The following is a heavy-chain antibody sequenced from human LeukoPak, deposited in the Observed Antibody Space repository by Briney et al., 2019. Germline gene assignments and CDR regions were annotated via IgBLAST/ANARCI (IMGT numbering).Heavy chain of an antibody. CDR2: INPNSGGT. CDR3: ARSVDTAMVDYYYGMDV. J-gene: IGHJ6*02. CDR1: GYTFAGYY. Sequence: EASVKVSCKASGYTFAGYYMHWARQAPGQGLEWMGWINPNSGGTNYAQKFQGRVTMTRDTSISTAYMELSRLRSDDTAVYYCARSVDTAMVDYYYGMDVWGQGTTVTVSS. D-gene: IGHD5-18*01. V-gene: IGHV1-2*02.